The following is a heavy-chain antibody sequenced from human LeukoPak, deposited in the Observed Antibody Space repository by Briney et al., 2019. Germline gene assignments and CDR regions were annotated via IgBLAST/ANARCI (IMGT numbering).Heavy chain of an antibody. D-gene: IGHD3-16*01. J-gene: IGHJ4*02. Sequence: GGPLRLSCAASGFTFSLYSMNWVRQAPGKGLEWVSYITSGSSTTYYADSVRGRFTISRDNAKNSLFLQMNSLRAEDTAVNYCARDGGGDYWGQGTLVTVSS. V-gene: IGHV3-48*01. CDR2: ITSGSSTT. CDR1: GFTFSLYS. CDR3: ARDGGGDY.